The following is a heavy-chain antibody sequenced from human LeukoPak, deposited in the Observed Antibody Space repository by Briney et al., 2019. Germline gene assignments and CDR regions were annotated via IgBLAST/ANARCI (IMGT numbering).Heavy chain of an antibody. CDR2: IYSGGST. D-gene: IGHD7-27*01. V-gene: IGHV3-53*04. CDR1: GFTFSSYA. CDR3: AIWGSAFDI. Sequence: PGGSLRLSCAASGFTFSSYAMSWVRQAPGKGLEWVSVIYSGGSTYYADSVKGRFTISRHNSKNTLYLQMNSLRAEDTAVYYCAIWGSAFDIWGQGTMVTVSS. J-gene: IGHJ3*02.